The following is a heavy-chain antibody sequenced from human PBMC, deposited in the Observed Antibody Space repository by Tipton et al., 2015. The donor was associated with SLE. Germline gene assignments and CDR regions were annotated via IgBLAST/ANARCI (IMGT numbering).Heavy chain of an antibody. V-gene: IGHV4-31*03. CDR2: ISYSGST. D-gene: IGHD2-21*01. CDR3: ARDRGCNGDCFDL. Sequence: TLSLTCTVSGGSISRGGYYWSWIRQQPGKGLEWIAFISYSGSTSYNPPLTSRLTVSLDTSENQFSLKVSSVTAADTAVYYCARDRGCNGDCFDLWGQGTLVTVSS. J-gene: IGHJ4*02. CDR1: GGSISRGGYY.